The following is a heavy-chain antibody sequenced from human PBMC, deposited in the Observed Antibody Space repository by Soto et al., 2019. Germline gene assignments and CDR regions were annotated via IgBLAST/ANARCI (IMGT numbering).Heavy chain of an antibody. D-gene: IGHD6-19*01. V-gene: IGHV1-46*01. CDR2: INPSGGST. CDR1: GYTFTSYY. Sequence: ASVNVSCKASGYTFTSYYMHWVRQAPGQGLEWMGIINPSGGSTSYAQKFQGRVTMTRDTSTSTVYMELSSLRSEDTAVYYCARRIAVAGCFDYWGQGTLVTVSS. CDR3: ARRIAVAGCFDY. J-gene: IGHJ4*02.